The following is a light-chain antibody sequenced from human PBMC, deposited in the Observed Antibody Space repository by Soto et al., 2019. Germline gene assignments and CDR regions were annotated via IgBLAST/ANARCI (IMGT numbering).Light chain of an antibody. Sequence: EIVMTQSPATLSVSPGERATLSCRASQRVSSNLAWYQQKPGQAPRLLIYDASTRATGIPARFSGRGSGTEFTLTISSLQSEDFAFYYCQQYHNWPPLTFGGGTKLEIK. J-gene: IGKJ4*01. CDR3: QQYHNWPPLT. CDR2: DAS. V-gene: IGKV3-15*01. CDR1: QRVSSN.